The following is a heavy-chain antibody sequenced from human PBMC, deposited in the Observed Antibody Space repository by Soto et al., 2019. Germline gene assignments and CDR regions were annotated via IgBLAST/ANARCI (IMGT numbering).Heavy chain of an antibody. CDR1: GFTFNNYG. J-gene: IGHJ4*02. D-gene: IGHD3-10*01. CDR2: ISGGGDTT. V-gene: IGHV3-23*01. CDR3: AKGRGGSGSLTPRVDF. Sequence: EVQLLESGGGLVQPGGSLRLSCAAYGFTFNNYGMSWVRQAPGKGLEWVSAISGGGDTTSYADSVKGRFTVSRDGSKNTLYVQMNSLRAEDTAVYYCAKGRGGSGSLTPRVDFWGQGTLVTVSS.